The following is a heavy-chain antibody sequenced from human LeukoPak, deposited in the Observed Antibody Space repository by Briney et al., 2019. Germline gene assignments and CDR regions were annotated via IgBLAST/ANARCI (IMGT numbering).Heavy chain of an antibody. CDR1: GGSISSGDYY. CDR2: FYYSGST. Sequence: SETLSLTCTVSGGSISSGDYYWSWIRQPPGKGLEWIGYFYYSGSTYYNPSLKSRVTISVDTSNNQFSLKLSSVTAADTAVYYCARNNYGDSHFDYWGQGTLVTVSS. D-gene: IGHD4-17*01. V-gene: IGHV4-30-4*01. J-gene: IGHJ4*02. CDR3: ARNNYGDSHFDY.